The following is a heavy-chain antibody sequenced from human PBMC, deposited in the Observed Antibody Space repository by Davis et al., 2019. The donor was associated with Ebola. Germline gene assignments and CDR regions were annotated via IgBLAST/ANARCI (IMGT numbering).Heavy chain of an antibody. CDR3: AKCHRETTTFATYYMDV. V-gene: IGHV3-23*01. D-gene: IGHD2/OR15-2a*01. J-gene: IGHJ6*03. CDR2: VSFTGSST. CDR1: GFTFSSYA. Sequence: GESLKISCAASGFTFSSYAMSWVRQAPGKGLEWVSSVSFTGSSTYYAGSVKGRFTISRDNSKNTLYLQMNSLRAEDTAVYYCAKCHRETTTFATYYMDVWGKGTTVTVSS.